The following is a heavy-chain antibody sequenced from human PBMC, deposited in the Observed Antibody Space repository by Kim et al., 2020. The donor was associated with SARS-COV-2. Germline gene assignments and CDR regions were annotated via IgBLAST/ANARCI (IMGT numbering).Heavy chain of an antibody. CDR2: GT. V-gene: IGHV1-2*02. CDR3: ARGYSSTWSDH. Sequence: GTNYAQECQGRVTMTRDTSISTAYMELSRLRSDDTAVYYCARGYSSTWSDHWGQGTLVTVSS. D-gene: IGHD6-13*01. J-gene: IGHJ5*02.